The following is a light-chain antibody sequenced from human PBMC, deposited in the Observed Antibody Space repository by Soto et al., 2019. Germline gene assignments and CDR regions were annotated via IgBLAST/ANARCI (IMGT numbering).Light chain of an antibody. V-gene: IGKV4-1*01. CDR3: QQYYSTPWT. Sequence: DLLLTQSPDSLSVSLCTRATINCKSSQSVLYSSNNKNYLAWYQQKPGLPPKLLIYWASTRESGVPDRFSGSGSGTDFTLTISSLQAEDVAVYYCQQYYSTPWTFGQGTRLE. CDR2: WAS. J-gene: IGKJ5*01. CDR1: QSVLYSSNNKNY.